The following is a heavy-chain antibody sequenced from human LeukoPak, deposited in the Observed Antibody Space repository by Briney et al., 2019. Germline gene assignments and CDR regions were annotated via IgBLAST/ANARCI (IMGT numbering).Heavy chain of an antibody. CDR2: IYSGDSNM. Sequence: GESLKISCKGSGYNFTNYWIGWVRQMPGKGLEWMGIIYSGDSNMRYNPSLQGQVTISADKSINTAYLQWGSLKASDTAMYYCARHVNYFGSGSYPDYWGQGTLVTVSS. CDR1: GYNFTNYW. CDR3: ARHVNYFGSGSYPDY. V-gene: IGHV5-51*01. D-gene: IGHD3-10*01. J-gene: IGHJ4*02.